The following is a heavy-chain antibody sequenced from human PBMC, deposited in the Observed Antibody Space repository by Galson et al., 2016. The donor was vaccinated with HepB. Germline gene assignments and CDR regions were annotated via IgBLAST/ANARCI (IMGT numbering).Heavy chain of an antibody. J-gene: IGHJ5*02. D-gene: IGHD2-2*01. CDR3: AKEPGRYCSSTRCSGPWFDP. CDR1: GFTFNTYA. Sequence: SLRLSCAASGFTFNTYAMHWVHQAPGKGLEWVAVMSFDGSYIYYADSVKGRFTISRDNSKNTLYLQMNSLRAEDTAVYYCAKEPGRYCSSTRCSGPWFDPWGQGTLATVSS. V-gene: IGHV3-30*18. CDR2: MSFDGSYI.